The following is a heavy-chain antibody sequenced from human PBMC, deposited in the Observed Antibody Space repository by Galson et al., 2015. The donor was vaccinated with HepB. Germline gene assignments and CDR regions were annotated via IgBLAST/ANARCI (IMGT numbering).Heavy chain of an antibody. V-gene: IGHV4-39*01. CDR1: GGSIRSDNYY. CDR3: ARHGRTNADWFDP. Sequence: LSLTCTVSGGSIRSDNYYWDWIRQAPGKGLEWIGSIHYSGSTYYSPSLKSRVTISVDTSKNQFSLTLNSVTAADTTVYYCARHGRTNADWFDPWGQGTLVTVSS. D-gene: IGHD2-8*01. CDR2: IHYSGST. J-gene: IGHJ5*02.